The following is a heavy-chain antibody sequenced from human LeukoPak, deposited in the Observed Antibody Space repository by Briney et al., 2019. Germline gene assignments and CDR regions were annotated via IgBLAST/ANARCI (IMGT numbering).Heavy chain of an antibody. J-gene: IGHJ4*02. Sequence: PGGSLRLSCAASGFTFSSYDMHWVRQATGKGLEWVSAIGTAGDTYYPGSVKGRFTISRENAKNSLYLQMNSLRAGDTAVYYCARAAGQPLAYFDYWGQGTLVTVSS. CDR2: IGTAGDT. D-gene: IGHD2-2*01. V-gene: IGHV3-13*01. CDR1: GFTFSSYD. CDR3: ARAAGQPLAYFDY.